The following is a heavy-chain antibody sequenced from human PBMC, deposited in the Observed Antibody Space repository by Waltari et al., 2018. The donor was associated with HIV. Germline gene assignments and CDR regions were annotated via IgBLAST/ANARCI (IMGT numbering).Heavy chain of an antibody. CDR1: GLPFTNFE. J-gene: IGHJ4*02. Sequence: VQLVEAGGGLLRTGGSLRLSCAASGLPFTNFETTWVRQAPGKGLESIAYTSSRGSRKYYAESVRGRFTISKDTAKNSFYLEMNSLRADDPALYYCARLRIDTIMGAAFDYWGQGTLVTVSS. V-gene: IGHV3-48*03. D-gene: IGHD3-16*01. CDR2: TSSRGSRK. CDR3: ARLRIDTIMGAAFDY.